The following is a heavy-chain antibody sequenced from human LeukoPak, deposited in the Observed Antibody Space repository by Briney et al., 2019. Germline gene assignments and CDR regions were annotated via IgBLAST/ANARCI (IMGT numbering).Heavy chain of an antibody. CDR1: GYTFTSYD. CDR2: MNPNSGNT. Sequence: ASVKVSCKASGYTFTSYDINWARQATGQGLEWMGWMNPNSGNTGYAQKFQGRVTMTRNTSISTAYMELSSLRSEDTAVYYCARVGDSSGYYWFDPWGQGTLVTVSS. D-gene: IGHD3-22*01. J-gene: IGHJ5*02. CDR3: ARVGDSSGYYWFDP. V-gene: IGHV1-8*01.